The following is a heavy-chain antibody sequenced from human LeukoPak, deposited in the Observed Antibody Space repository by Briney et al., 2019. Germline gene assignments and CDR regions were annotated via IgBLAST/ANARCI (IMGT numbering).Heavy chain of an antibody. CDR1: GFTVSSNY. CDR3: ARDLSSNWNY. V-gene: IGHV3-66*01. J-gene: IGHJ4*02. Sequence: PGGSLRLSCVASGFTVSSNYMTWVRQAPGKGLEWISIIYSGGSTYYADSVKGRFTISRDNSKNTLYLHMNSLRAEDTAVYYCARDLSSNWNYWGQGTLVTVSS. CDR2: IYSGGST. D-gene: IGHD1-20*01.